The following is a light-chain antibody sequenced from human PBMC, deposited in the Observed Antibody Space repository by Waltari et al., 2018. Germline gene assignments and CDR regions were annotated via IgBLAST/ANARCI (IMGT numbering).Light chain of an antibody. CDR1: QGVNTY. CDR2: AAS. CDR3: QQLNFYPLT. Sequence: DIQLTQSPSSLSAFVGARVTITCRASQGVNTYLAWYQEKPGKAPKRLIYAASTLQSGVPSRFSGSGSGTDFTLTISSLQPEDSASYYCQQLNFYPLTFGGGTKVEIK. V-gene: IGKV1-9*01. J-gene: IGKJ4*01.